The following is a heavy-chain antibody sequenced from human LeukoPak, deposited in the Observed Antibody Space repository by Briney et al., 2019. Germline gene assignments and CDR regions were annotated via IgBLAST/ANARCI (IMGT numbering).Heavy chain of an antibody. J-gene: IGHJ4*02. Sequence: GGSLILSCAASGFTFSDYYMSWIRQAPGKGLEWVSYISSSGSTIYYADPVKGRFTISRDNAKNSLYLQMNSLRAEDTAVYYCAGARAARPAGVRYWGQGTLVTVSS. CDR2: ISSSGSTI. D-gene: IGHD6-6*01. V-gene: IGHV3-11*04. CDR1: GFTFSDYY. CDR3: AGARAARPAGVRY.